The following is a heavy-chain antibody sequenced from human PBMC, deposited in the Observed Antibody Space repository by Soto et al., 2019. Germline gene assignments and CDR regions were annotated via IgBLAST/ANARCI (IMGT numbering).Heavy chain of an antibody. CDR1: GGTISGYY. J-gene: IGHJ5*02. Sequence: QVHLQESGPGLVKPSETLSLTCSVSGGTISGYYWAWIRQPAGKGLEWIGRIYSSWNTKYTPSLQSRVTMSLDTSNNHFSLRLTSVPAADTAVYYCARSQRISDWFDPWGQVTLVTDSS. D-gene: IGHD2-2*01. CDR3: ARSQRISDWFDP. V-gene: IGHV4-4*07. CDR2: IYSSWNT.